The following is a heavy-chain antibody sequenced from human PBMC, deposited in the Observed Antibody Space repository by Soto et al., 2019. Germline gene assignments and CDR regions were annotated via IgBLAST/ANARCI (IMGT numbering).Heavy chain of an antibody. J-gene: IGHJ6*03. CDR2: IIPILGTG. Sequence: QVQLVQSGPEVKKSGSSVKVSCKLSGGTFTTDTISWLRRAPGQGLEWMGRIIPILGTGNYAQKFQGRVTITEDKSTNTGYMEVSSLTSEDTAVYSCAREEGSYNMGTFPFYYLDVWGNGTTVTVSS. CDR1: GGTFTTDT. CDR3: AREEGSYNMGTFPFYYLDV. D-gene: IGHD3-10*01. V-gene: IGHV1-69*08.